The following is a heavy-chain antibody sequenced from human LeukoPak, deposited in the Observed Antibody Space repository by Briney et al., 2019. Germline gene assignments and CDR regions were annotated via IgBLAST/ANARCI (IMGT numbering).Heavy chain of an antibody. CDR1: GFTFSSYA. V-gene: IGHV3-23*01. Sequence: GGSLRLSCAASGFTFSSYAMSWVRQAPGKGLEWVSGISGSGGSTYYADSVKGRFTISRDTSKNTLYLQMHSLKADNTAVYYCAKSQPPRVDTDLDYWGQGPLVTASS. CDR3: AKSQPPRVDTDLDY. J-gene: IGHJ4*02. D-gene: IGHD5-18*01. CDR2: ISGSGGST.